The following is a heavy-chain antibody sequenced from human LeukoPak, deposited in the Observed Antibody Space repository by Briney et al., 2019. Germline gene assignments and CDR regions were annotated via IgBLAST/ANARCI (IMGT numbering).Heavy chain of an antibody. CDR2: ISSDGTIK. CDR1: GFTFSSYA. J-gene: IGHJ4*02. Sequence: GGSLRLSCAASGFTFSSYAMDWVRQAPGKGLEWVAAISSDGTIKYHADSVKGRFTISRDSSENTLYLQMNSLRPEDTAVYYCARAEAGYSGYDYLDYWGQGTLVTVSS. V-gene: IGHV3-30*04. CDR3: ARAEAGYSGYDYLDY. D-gene: IGHD5-12*01.